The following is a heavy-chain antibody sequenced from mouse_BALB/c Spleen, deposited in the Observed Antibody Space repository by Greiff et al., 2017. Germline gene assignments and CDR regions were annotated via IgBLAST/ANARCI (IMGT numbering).Heavy chain of an antibody. CDR3: ARDRGTTVPFAY. CDR2: INSNGGST. Sequence: EVHLVESGGGLVQPGGSLKLSCAASGFTFSSYGMSWVRQTPDKRLELVATINSNGGSTYYPDSVKGRFTISRDNAKNTLYLQMSSLKSEDTAMYYCARDRGTTVPFAYWGQGTLVTVSA. CDR1: GFTFSSYG. V-gene: IGHV5-6-3*01. D-gene: IGHD1-1*01. J-gene: IGHJ3*01.